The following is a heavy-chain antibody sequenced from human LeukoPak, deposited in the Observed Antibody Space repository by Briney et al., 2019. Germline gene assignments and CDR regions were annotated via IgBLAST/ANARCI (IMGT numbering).Heavy chain of an antibody. V-gene: IGHV3-7*01. Sequence: GGSLRLSCAASGFTFSHYWMSWVRRAPGKGLEWVANIKHDGSQKEHVDSVKGRFTISRDNAKSSLFLQMNSLRAEDTAVYFCARDSSRGDFEYWGQGTLVTVSS. D-gene: IGHD3-10*01. J-gene: IGHJ4*02. CDR2: IKHDGSQK. CDR3: ARDSSRGDFEY. CDR1: GFTFSHYW.